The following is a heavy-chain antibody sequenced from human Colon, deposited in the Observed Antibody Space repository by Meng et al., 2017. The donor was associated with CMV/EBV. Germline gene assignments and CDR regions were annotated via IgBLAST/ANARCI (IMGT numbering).Heavy chain of an antibody. CDR2: VSRDSAI. D-gene: IGHD3-16*01. CDR3: TREGGAKRFDS. CDR1: GFTFSDDY. Sequence: HLGECGGDFGKPGGSLIISCAASGFTFSDDYMHWVRQAPGKGLEWISYVSRDSAIYTKYADSVRGRFTVSRDNAKNSLYLQMNNLRAEDTAVYYCTREGGAKRFDSWGQGTLVTVSS. V-gene: IGHV3-11*06. J-gene: IGHJ4*02.